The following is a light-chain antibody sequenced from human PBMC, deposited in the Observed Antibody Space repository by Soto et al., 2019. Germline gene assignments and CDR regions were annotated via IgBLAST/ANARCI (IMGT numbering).Light chain of an antibody. Sequence: DIQMTQSPSTLSASVGDRVTITCRASQSISYWLAWYQQKPGKAPKLLIYRASTLESGVPSRFSGSGSGTEFTLTISSMQPDGFATYYCQQYHGYSRTFGQGTKVDIK. CDR2: RAS. J-gene: IGKJ1*01. CDR1: QSISYW. CDR3: QQYHGYSRT. V-gene: IGKV1-5*03.